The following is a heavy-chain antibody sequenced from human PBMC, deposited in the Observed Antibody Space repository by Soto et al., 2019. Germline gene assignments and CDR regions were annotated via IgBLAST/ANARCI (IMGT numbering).Heavy chain of an antibody. CDR3: AKDPLIYFDYGDYPGY. D-gene: IGHD4-17*01. CDR1: GFTFSSYA. CDR2: ISGSGGST. V-gene: IGHV3-23*01. Sequence: EVQLLESGGGLVQPGGSLRLSCAASGFTFSSYAMSWVRQAPGKGLEWVSAISGSGGSTYYADSVKGRFTISRDNSKNTLYLQMNSLRAEDTAVYYCAKDPLIYFDYGDYPGYWGQGTLVTVSP. J-gene: IGHJ4*02.